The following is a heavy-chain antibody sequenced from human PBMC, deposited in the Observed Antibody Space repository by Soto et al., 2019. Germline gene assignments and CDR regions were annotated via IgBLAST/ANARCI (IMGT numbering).Heavy chain of an antibody. Sequence: ASVKVSCKASGYTFTSYGISWVRQAPGQGLEWMGWISAYNGNTNYAQKLQGRVTMTTDTSTSTAYMELRSLRSDDTAVYYCARDRNSYASSGYSPFDYWGQGTLVTVSS. V-gene: IGHV1-18*04. CDR3: ARDRNSYASSGYSPFDY. D-gene: IGHD3-22*01. CDR1: GYTFTSYG. J-gene: IGHJ4*02. CDR2: ISAYNGNT.